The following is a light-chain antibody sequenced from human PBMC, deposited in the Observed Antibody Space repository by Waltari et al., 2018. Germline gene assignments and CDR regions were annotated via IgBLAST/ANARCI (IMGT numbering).Light chain of an antibody. CDR3: QQYDNLFT. CDR1: QDISNY. Sequence: DIQMTQSPSSLSASVGARVTITCQASQDISNYLNWYQQKPGKAPKLLIYDASNLETGVPSRFSGSGSGTDFTFTISSLQPEDIATYYCQQYDNLFTFGPGTKVDIK. V-gene: IGKV1-33*01. CDR2: DAS. J-gene: IGKJ3*01.